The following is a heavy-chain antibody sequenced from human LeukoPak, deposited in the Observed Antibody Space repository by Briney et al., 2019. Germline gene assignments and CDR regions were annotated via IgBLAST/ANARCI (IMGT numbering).Heavy chain of an antibody. J-gene: IGHJ4*02. CDR3: ARAGGYYDFWSGYYTGAYFDY. CDR2: INHSGSI. CDR1: GGSFSGYY. Sequence: SSETLSLTCAVYGGSFSGYYWSWIRQPPGKGLEWIGEINHSGSINYNPSLESRVTISVDTSKNQFSLKLSSVTAADTAVYYCARAGGYYDFWSGYYTGAYFDYWGQGTLVTVSS. D-gene: IGHD3-3*01. V-gene: IGHV4-34*01.